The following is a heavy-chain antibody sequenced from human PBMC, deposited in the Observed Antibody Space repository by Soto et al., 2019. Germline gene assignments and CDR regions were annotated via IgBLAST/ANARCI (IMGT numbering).Heavy chain of an antibody. CDR2: IIPIFGTA. Sequence: SVKVSCKASGGTFSSYAISWVRQAPGQGLEWMGEIIPIFGTANYAQKFQGRVTITADKSTSTAYMELSSLRSEDTAVYYCARVPSRLRRTGFDYWGQGTLVTVSS. CDR1: GGTFSSYA. D-gene: IGHD4-17*01. J-gene: IGHJ4*02. CDR3: ARVPSRLRRTGFDY. V-gene: IGHV1-69*06.